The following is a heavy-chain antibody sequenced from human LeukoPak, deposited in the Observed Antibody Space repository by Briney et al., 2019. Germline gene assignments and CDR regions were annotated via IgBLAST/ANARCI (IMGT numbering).Heavy chain of an antibody. CDR3: ARDYDFWSGYLDY. V-gene: IGHV3-11*01. CDR1: GFTFSDYY. J-gene: IGHJ4*02. CDR2: ISSSGSTI. Sequence: GGSLRLSCAASGFTFSDYYMSWIRQAPGKGLERVSYISSSGSTIYYADSVKGRFTISRDNAKNSLYLQMNSLRAEDTAVYYCARDYDFWSGYLDYWGQGTLVTVSS. D-gene: IGHD3-3*01.